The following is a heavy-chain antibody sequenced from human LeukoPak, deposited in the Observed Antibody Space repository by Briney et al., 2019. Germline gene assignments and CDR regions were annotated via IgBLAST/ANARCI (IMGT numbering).Heavy chain of an antibody. D-gene: IGHD1-26*01. CDR2: IYTSGST. CDR1: GGSISSYY. CDR3: ARLGGSSNFDY. Sequence: SETLSLTCTVSGGSISSYYWSWIRQPPGKGLEWIGYIYTSGSTNYNPSLKSRVTISVDTSKNQFSPKLSSVTAADTAVYYCARLGGSSNFDYWGQGTLVAVSS. J-gene: IGHJ4*02. V-gene: IGHV4-4*09.